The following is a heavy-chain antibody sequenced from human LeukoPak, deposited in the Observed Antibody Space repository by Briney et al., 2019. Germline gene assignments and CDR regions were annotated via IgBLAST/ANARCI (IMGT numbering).Heavy chain of an antibody. CDR3: ASAIPRITMVRGVDY. V-gene: IGHV3-11*01. Sequence: NPGGSLRLSCAASGFTFSDYYMSWIRLAPGKGLEWVSYISSSGSTIYYADSVKGRFTISRDNAKNSLYLQMNSLRAEDTAVYYCASAIPRITMVRGVDYWGQGTLVTVSS. CDR2: ISSSGSTI. CDR1: GFTFSDYY. D-gene: IGHD3-10*01. J-gene: IGHJ4*02.